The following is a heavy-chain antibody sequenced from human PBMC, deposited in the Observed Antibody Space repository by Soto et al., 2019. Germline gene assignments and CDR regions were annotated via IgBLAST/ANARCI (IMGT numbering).Heavy chain of an antibody. Sequence: SGPTLVNPTQTLTLTCTFSGFSLSTSGVGVGWIRQPPGKALDWLAVIYWDDDKRYSPSLKSRLTITKDTSKNQVVLTMTNMDPVDSGTYFCAHRLCDSSCYWDVGFFDFWGQGALVTVSS. CDR1: GFSLSTSGVG. CDR3: AHRLCDSSCYWDVGFFDF. V-gene: IGHV2-5*02. J-gene: IGHJ4*02. D-gene: IGHD2-15*01. CDR2: IYWDDDK.